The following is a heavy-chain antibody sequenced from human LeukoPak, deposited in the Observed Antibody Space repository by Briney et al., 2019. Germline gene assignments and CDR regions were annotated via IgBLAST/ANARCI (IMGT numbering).Heavy chain of an antibody. D-gene: IGHD1-7*01. V-gene: IGHV3-7*01. Sequence: GGSLRLSCAASAFTFSSYSMNWVRQAPGKGLEWVANIKQDGSEKYYVDPVKGRFTISRDNAKNSLYLQMNSLRAEDTAVYYCARYNWNYYFDYWGQGTLVTVSS. J-gene: IGHJ4*02. CDR3: ARYNWNYYFDY. CDR1: AFTFSSYS. CDR2: IKQDGSEK.